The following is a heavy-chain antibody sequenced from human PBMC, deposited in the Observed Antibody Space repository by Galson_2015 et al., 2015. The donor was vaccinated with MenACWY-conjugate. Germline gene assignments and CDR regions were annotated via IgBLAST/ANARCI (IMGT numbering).Heavy chain of an antibody. J-gene: IGHJ4*02. CDR3: AKVVSTKATYYFDY. CDR2: ISAGGGST. CDR1: GFTFSSYA. V-gene: IGHV3-23*01. D-gene: IGHD5-24*01. Sequence: SLRLSCAASGFTFSSYAMSWVRQAPGKGLEWVSAISAGGGSTNYADSVKGRFTISRDNSKNMLYVQMNSLRAEDTAIYYCAKVVSTKATYYFDYWGQGTLVTVSP.